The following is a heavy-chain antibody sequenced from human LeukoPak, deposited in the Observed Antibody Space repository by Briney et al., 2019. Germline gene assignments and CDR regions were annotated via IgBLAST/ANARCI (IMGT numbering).Heavy chain of an antibody. D-gene: IGHD6-13*01. CDR1: GYTFTSYG. J-gene: IGHJ3*02. V-gene: IGHV1-18*01. Sequence: ASVKVSCKASGYTFTSYGISWVRQAPGQGLEWMGWISAYNGNTNYAQKLQGRVTMTTDTSTSTAYMELRSLRSDDTAVYYCVWQQLATEAFDIWGQGTMVTVSS. CDR3: VWQQLATEAFDI. CDR2: ISAYNGNT.